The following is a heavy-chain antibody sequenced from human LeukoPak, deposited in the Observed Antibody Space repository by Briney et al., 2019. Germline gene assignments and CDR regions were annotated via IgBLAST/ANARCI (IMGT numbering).Heavy chain of an antibody. V-gene: IGHV3-30*04. D-gene: IGHD6-19*01. CDR1: GFTFSSYA. J-gene: IGHJ4*02. CDR3: ARDSVAFNY. Sequence: GGSRRLSCAASGFTFSSYAMHWVRQAPGKGLEWVAVISYDGSNKYYADSVKGRFTISRDNSKNTLYLQMNSLRAEDTAVYYCARDSVAFNYWGQGTLVTVSS. CDR2: ISYDGSNK.